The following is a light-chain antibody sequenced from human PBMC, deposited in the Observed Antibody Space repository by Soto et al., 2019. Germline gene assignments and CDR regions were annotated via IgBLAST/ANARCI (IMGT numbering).Light chain of an antibody. CDR1: QSVSSSY. J-gene: IGKJ1*01. Sequence: EIALTQSPGTLSLSPGERATLSCRASQSVSSSYLAWYQQKPGQAPRLLIYGASSRATGIPDRFSGSGSGTDFPLTISRLEPEDFAVYYCQQYGSSPWTFGQGTKVEIK. V-gene: IGKV3-20*01. CDR3: QQYGSSPWT. CDR2: GAS.